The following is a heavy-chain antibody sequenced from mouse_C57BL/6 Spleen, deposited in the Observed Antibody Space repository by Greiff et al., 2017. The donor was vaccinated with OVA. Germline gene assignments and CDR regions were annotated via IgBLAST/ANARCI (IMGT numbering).Heavy chain of an antibody. CDR2: IHPNSGST. V-gene: IGHV1-64*01. CDR1: GYTFTSYW. CDR3: ARKNWDVNWYFDV. D-gene: IGHD4-1*01. J-gene: IGHJ1*03. Sequence: QVHVKQPGAELVKPGASVKLSCKASGYTFTSYWMHWVKQRPGQGLEWIGRIHPNSGSTNYNEKFKSKATLTVDKSSSTAYMQLSSLTSEDSAVYYCARKNWDVNWYFDVWGTGTTVTVSS.